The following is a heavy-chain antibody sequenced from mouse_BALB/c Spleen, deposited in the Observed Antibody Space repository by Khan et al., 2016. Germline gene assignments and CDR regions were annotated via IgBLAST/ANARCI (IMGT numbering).Heavy chain of an antibody. CDR2: IDPYFGST. J-gene: IGHJ3*01. Sequence: VQLKQAGTEVEKPGASVKISGKAGGYSFTDYNTNWVKQSNGKSIEWIGNIDPYFGSTSYNQKSKGKATLTVDKSSSTAYMQLKNLTSEDYSVFSWASEGGNYVWVAYWGQGTLVTVSA. CDR3: ASEGGNYVWVAY. D-gene: IGHD2-1*01. V-gene: IGHV1-39*01. CDR1: GYSFTDYN.